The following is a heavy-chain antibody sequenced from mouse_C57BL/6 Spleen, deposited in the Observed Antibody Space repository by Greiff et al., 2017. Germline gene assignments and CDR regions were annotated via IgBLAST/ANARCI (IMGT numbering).Heavy chain of an antibody. V-gene: IGHV1-52*01. D-gene: IGHD1-1*01. Sequence: QVQLQQPGAELVRPGSSVKLSCKASGYTFTSYWMHWVKQRPIQGLEWIGNIDPSDSETHYNQKFQDKATLTVDKASSTAYMQLSSLTSEDSAVYYCASHDYGRGGSWGAYWGQGTLVTVSA. CDR3: ASHDYGRGGSWGAY. CDR1: GYTFTSYW. J-gene: IGHJ3*01. CDR2: IDPSDSET.